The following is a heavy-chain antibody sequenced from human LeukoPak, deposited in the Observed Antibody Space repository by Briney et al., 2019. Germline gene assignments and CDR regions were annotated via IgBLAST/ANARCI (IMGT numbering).Heavy chain of an antibody. V-gene: IGHV3-53*01. Sequence: PGGSLRLSCAAPGFSVSAHYMSWVRQAPGKGLEWVSTLFGGDTIDYTDSVKGRFTISRDNSGNTLYLQTNNLRADDTAVYYCAGRRGSSFDYWGRGTQVIVSS. CDR3: AGRRGSSFDY. J-gene: IGHJ4*02. CDR2: LFGGDTI. CDR1: GFSVSAHY. D-gene: IGHD1-26*01.